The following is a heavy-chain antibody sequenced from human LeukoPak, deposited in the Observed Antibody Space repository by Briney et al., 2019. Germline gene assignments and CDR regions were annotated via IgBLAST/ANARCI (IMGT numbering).Heavy chain of an antibody. V-gene: IGHV3-23*01. CDR2: TSGSGGST. CDR1: GFTFSSYA. D-gene: IGHD3-9*01. CDR3: AKEMTYYDILTGYYTRSGFDY. Sequence: PGGSLRLSCAASGFTFSSYAMSWVRQAPGKGLEWVSATSGSGGSTYYADSVKGRFTISRDNSKNTLYLQMNSLRAEDTAVYYCAKEMTYYDILTGYYTRSGFDYWGQGTLVTVSS. J-gene: IGHJ4*02.